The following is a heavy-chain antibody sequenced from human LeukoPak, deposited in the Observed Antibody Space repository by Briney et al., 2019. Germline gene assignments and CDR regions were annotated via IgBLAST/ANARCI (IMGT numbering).Heavy chain of an antibody. CDR3: ARGRVSSSSWYSTYNYYFYMDV. CDR2: TDHSGST. Sequence: SETLSLTCTVSDDSITIYYWTWIRQPPGKGLEWIGNTDHSGSTNYNPSLNSRVTISRDTSKNHFSLELSSVTAADTAVYFCARGRVSSSSWYSTYNYYFYMDVWGKGTTVTVSS. V-gene: IGHV4-59*01. CDR1: DDSITIYY. D-gene: IGHD6-13*01. J-gene: IGHJ6*03.